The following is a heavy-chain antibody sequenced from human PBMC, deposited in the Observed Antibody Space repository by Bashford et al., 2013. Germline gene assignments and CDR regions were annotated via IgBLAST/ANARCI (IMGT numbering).Heavy chain of an antibody. V-gene: IGHV1-18*01. J-gene: IGHJ6*02. D-gene: IGHD5-24*01. CDR2: ISAYNGNT. Sequence: WVRQAPGQGLEWMGWISAYNGNTNYAQKLQGRVTMTTDTSTSTAYMELRSLRSDDTAVYYCARDRGYNTAYGMDVWGQGTTVTVSS. CDR3: ARDRGYNTAYGMDV.